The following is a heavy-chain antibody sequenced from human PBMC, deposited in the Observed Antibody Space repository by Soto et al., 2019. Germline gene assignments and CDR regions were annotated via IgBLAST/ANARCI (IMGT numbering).Heavy chain of an antibody. CDR1: GFTFGDYA. D-gene: IGHD6-6*01. J-gene: IGHJ4*02. Sequence: GGSLRLSCTTSGFTFGDYAMSWFRQAPGKGLEWVGFIRGKAYGGTTEYAASVKGRFTISRDDSKSIAHLQMNSLKTEDTAVYYCTRGAREYSNSSEFDYWGQGTLVTVSS. CDR3: TRGAREYSNSSEFDY. CDR2: IRGKAYGGTT. V-gene: IGHV3-49*03.